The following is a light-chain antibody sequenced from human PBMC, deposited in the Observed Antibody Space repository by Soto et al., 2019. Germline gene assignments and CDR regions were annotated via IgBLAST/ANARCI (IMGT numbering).Light chain of an antibody. J-gene: IGLJ3*02. V-gene: IGLV1-44*01. CDR3: ASWDDSLNDYV. CDR1: SSNIGSNS. CDR2: SNN. Sequence: QSALTQPPSASATPGQRVTISCSGSSSNIGSNSVNWYQQVPGTAPRLLIYSNNQRPSGVPDRLSGSKSGTSASLAIGGLLSEDEADYYCASWDDSLNDYVFGGGTKLTVL.